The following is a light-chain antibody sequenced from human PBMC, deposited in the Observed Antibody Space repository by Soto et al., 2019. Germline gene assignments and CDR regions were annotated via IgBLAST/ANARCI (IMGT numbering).Light chain of an antibody. CDR2: SNN. CDR1: SSNIGSNT. CDR3: AAWDDSLNGVV. J-gene: IGLJ2*01. V-gene: IGLV1-44*01. Sequence: QSVLTQPPSASATPGQRFTISCSGGSSNIGSNTVNWYQQLPGTAPKLLIHSNNQRPSGVPDRFSGSKSGTSASLAISGLQSEDEADYYCAAWDDSLNGVVFGGGTKLTVL.